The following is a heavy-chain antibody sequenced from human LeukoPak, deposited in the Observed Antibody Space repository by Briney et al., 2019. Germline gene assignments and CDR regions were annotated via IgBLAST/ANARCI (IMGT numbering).Heavy chain of an antibody. CDR3: ASRSGSYFLN. Sequence: PGGSLRLSCAASGLTFSSYSMNWVRQAPGKGLEWVSSISSSSSYIYYADSMKGRFTISRDNAKNSLYLQMNSLRAEDTAVYYCASRSGSYFLNWGQGALVTVSS. D-gene: IGHD1-26*01. J-gene: IGHJ4*02. CDR1: GLTFSSYS. CDR2: ISSSSSYI. V-gene: IGHV3-21*01.